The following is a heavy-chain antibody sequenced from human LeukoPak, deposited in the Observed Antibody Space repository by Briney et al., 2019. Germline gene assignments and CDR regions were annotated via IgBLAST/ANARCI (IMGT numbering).Heavy chain of an antibody. J-gene: IGHJ5*02. D-gene: IGHD6-13*01. CDR2: IYYSGST. CDR3: ARYSSSWYSNWFDP. CDR1: GGSIGSYY. V-gene: IGHV4-59*01. Sequence: SETLSLTCTVSGGSIGSYYWSWIRQPPGKGLEWIGYIYYSGSTNYNPSLKSRVTISVDTSKNQFSLKLSSVTAADTAVYYCARYSSSWYSNWFDPWGQGTLVTVSS.